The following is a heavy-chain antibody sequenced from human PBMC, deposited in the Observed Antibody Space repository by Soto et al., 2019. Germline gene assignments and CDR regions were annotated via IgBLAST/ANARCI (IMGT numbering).Heavy chain of an antibody. Sequence: EVQLVESGGGLVKPGGSLRLSCAASGFTFSSYSMNWVRQAPGKGLEWVSSISSGSDYIFYADSVKGRFTISRDNAKNSLFMQMNSLTAADTDVYSCARSPVGDAFNVWGQGTVVTVSS. CDR2: ISSGSDYI. V-gene: IGHV3-21*01. J-gene: IGHJ3*01. CDR1: GFTFSSYS. CDR3: ARSPVGDAFNV.